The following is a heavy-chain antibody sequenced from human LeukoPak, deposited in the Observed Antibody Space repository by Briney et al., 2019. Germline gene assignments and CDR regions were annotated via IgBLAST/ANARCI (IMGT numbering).Heavy chain of an antibody. J-gene: IGHJ4*02. CDR3: ATRVYYYDSSGYYAS. CDR1: GGSFSGYY. CDR2: INHSGST. D-gene: IGHD3-22*01. V-gene: IGHV4-34*01. Sequence: SETLSLTCAVYGGSFSGYYWSWIRRPPGKGLEWIGEINHSGSTNYNPSLKSRPIISVDTSKNQFSLKLSSVTAADTAVYYCATRVYYYDSSGYYASWGQGTLVTVSS.